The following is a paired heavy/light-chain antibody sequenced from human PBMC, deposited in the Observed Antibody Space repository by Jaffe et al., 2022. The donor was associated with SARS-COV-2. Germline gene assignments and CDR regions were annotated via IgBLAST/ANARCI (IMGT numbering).Light chain of an antibody. Sequence: IVLTQSPATLSLSPGERATLSCRASQSVGSSLAWYQQKPGQPPRLLISDASNRATGIPARFSGSGSGTDFSLTISSLEPEDFAIYYCQQRSTGWTFGQGTKVEIK. CDR2: DAS. J-gene: IGKJ1*01. CDR1: QSVGSS. CDR3: QQRSTGWT. V-gene: IGKV3-11*01.
Heavy chain of an antibody. CDR1: GFAFGNYG. J-gene: IGHJ4*02. CDR2: LSSGGERT. V-gene: IGHV3-23*01. D-gene: IGHD3-16*01. CDR3: AKEGGSGKPYDY. Sequence: EVQLLESGGGLVQPGGSLRLSCVASGFAFGNYGMNWVRQAPGKGLEWVSALSSGGERTYHAGPVRGRFTISRDNSKNTLYLQMNSLTAEDTAVYYCAKEGGSGKPYDYWGQGTLVTVSS.